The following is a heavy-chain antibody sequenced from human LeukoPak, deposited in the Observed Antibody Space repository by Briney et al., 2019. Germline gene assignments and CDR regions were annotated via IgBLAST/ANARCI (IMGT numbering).Heavy chain of an antibody. D-gene: IGHD4-17*01. J-gene: IGHJ4*02. Sequence: SETLSLTCAVYGGSFSGYYWSWIRQPPGKGLEWIGEINHSGSTNYNPSLKSRVTISVDTSKNQFSLKLSSVTAADTAVYYCARKPTVTGHFDYWGQGTLVTVSS. CDR1: GGSFSGYY. CDR3: ARKPTVTGHFDY. V-gene: IGHV4-34*01. CDR2: INHSGST.